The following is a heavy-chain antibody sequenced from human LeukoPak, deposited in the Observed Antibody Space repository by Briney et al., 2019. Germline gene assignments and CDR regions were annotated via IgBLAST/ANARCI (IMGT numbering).Heavy chain of an antibody. Sequence: ASVKVSCKASGGTFSSYAISWVRQAPGQGLEWMGWINPNSGGTNYAQKFQGRVTMTRDTSISTAYMELSRLRSDDTAVYYCARDGDDFWSGYYYYYYYMDVWGKGTTVTVSS. CDR3: ARDGDDFWSGYYYYYYYMDV. CDR1: GGTFSSYA. V-gene: IGHV1-2*02. D-gene: IGHD3-3*01. CDR2: INPNSGGT. J-gene: IGHJ6*03.